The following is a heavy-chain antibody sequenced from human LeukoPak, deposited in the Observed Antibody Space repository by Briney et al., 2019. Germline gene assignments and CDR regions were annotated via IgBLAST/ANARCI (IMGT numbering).Heavy chain of an antibody. CDR2: MNPNSGNT. D-gene: IGHD4-17*01. J-gene: IGHJ5*02. Sequence: ASVKVSCKASGYTFTDYDINWVRQATGQGLEWMGWMNPNSGNTGYAQKFQGRVTMTRNTSISTAYMELSSLRSEDTAVYYCARGEHDYGDYVAANWFDPWGQGTLVTVSS. V-gene: IGHV1-8*01. CDR3: ARGEHDYGDYVAANWFDP. CDR1: GYTFTDYD.